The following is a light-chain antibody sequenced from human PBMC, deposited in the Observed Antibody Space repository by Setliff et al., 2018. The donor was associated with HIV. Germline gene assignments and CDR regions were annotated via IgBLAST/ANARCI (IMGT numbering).Light chain of an antibody. CDR1: SSDVGGYNY. Sequence: QSALTQPRSVSGSLGQSVTTSCTGTSSDVGGYNYVSWYQQHPGKAPKLMIHDVSKRPSGVPDRFSASKSGNTASLTISGLQAEDEADYYCCSYAGSPYVFGTGTKVTVL. J-gene: IGLJ1*01. CDR2: DVS. V-gene: IGLV2-11*01. CDR3: CSYAGSPYV.